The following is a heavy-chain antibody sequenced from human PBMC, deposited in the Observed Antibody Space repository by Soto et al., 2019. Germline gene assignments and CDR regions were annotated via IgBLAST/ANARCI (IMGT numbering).Heavy chain of an antibody. V-gene: IGHV1-69*12. CDR3: ARSYGGNLVAPFDY. CDR2: IIPIFGTA. Sequence: QVQLVQSGAEVKKPGSSVNVSCKASGGTFSSYAISWVRQAPGQGLEWMGGIIPIFGTANYAQKFQGRVTLTAAESTSRAYMELSSLRSEATAVYYCARSYGGNLVAPFDYWGQGTLVTVSS. D-gene: IGHD4-17*01. J-gene: IGHJ4*02. CDR1: GGTFSSYA.